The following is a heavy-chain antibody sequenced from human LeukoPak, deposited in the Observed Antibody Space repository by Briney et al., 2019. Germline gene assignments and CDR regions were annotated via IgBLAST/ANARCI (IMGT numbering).Heavy chain of an antibody. Sequence: SGPTLVNPTQTLTLTCTFSGFSLSTSGVGVGWIRQPPGKALEWLALIYWDDDKRYSPSLKSRLTITKDTSKNQVVLTMTNMDPVDTATYYCAHSVLRYFDWLSRAEYFQHWGQGTLVTVSS. V-gene: IGHV2-5*02. D-gene: IGHD3-9*01. CDR3: AHSVLRYFDWLSRAEYFQH. CDR1: GFSLSTSGVG. CDR2: IYWDDDK. J-gene: IGHJ1*01.